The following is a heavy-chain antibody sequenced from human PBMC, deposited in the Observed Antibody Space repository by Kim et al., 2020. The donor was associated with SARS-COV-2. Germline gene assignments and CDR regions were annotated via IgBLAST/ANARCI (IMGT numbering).Heavy chain of an antibody. J-gene: IGHJ6*02. CDR2: INTNTGNP. CDR1: GYTFTSYA. Sequence: ASVKVSCKASGYTFTSYAMNWVRQAPGQGLEWMGWINTNTGNPTYAQGFTGRFVFSLDTSVSTAYLQIRSLKAEDTAVYYCASQTGLGSGSYYNVFYYGMDVWGQGTTVTVSS. CDR3: ASQTGLGSGSYYNVFYYGMDV. V-gene: IGHV7-4-1*02. D-gene: IGHD3-10*01.